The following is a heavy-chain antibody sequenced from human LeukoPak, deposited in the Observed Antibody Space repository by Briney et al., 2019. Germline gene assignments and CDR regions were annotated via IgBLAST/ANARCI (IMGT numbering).Heavy chain of an antibody. Sequence: GGSLRLSCAASGLTLSDHWMSWVRQAPGKGLEGVANIKGDGSERYYVDSVKGRFTISRDNAKNSLYLQMNSLRAEDTAVYYCARDRYYDFWSGYPYMANWFDPWGQGTLVTVSS. CDR2: IKGDGSER. D-gene: IGHD3-3*01. CDR1: GLTLSDHW. CDR3: ARDRYYDFWSGYPYMANWFDP. V-gene: IGHV3-7*01. J-gene: IGHJ5*02.